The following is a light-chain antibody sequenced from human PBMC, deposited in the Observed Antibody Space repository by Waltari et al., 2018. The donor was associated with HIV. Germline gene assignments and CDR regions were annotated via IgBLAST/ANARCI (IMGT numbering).Light chain of an antibody. J-gene: IGKJ4*01. V-gene: IGKV3-11*01. Sequence: EIVFTQSPTTLSLSPGESATLSCRVRKSVSSYFAWYQQKPGQAPRLLSYDASNRATGIPARFSGSGAGTDFTLTISSLEPEDFAVYYCQQRSNWPPGLTFGGGTKVEIK. CDR2: DAS. CDR1: KSVSSY. CDR3: QQRSNWPPGLT.